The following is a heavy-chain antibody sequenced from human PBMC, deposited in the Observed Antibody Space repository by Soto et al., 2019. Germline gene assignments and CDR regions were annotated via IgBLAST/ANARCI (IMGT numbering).Heavy chain of an antibody. V-gene: IGHV1-69*01. Sequence: QVQLVQSGAEVKKPGSSVKVSCKASGGTFSSYAISWVRQAPGQGLEWMGGIIPIFGTANYAQKFQGRVTITVDESTSTAYMELGSLRSEDTAVYYCARVKLMVYAIGPYGWFDPWGQGTLVTVSS. J-gene: IGHJ5*02. CDR1: GGTFSSYA. CDR2: IIPIFGTA. D-gene: IGHD2-8*01. CDR3: ARVKLMVYAIGPYGWFDP.